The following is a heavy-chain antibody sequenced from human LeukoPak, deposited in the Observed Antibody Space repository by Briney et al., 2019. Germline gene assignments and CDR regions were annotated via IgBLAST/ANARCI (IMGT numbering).Heavy chain of an antibody. D-gene: IGHD2-15*01. Sequence: GGSLTLSCVASGFTFNNFAMSWVRQAPGKGLEWVSTLSGSGRGTNYADSVKGRFIISRDNSKKTLSLQMSSLRAEDTAAYYCAKMYCRGPWCYTGGDDKFYDMDVWGQGTTVTVSS. J-gene: IGHJ6*03. CDR3: AKMYCRGPWCYTGGDDKFYDMDV. CDR2: LSGSGRGT. CDR1: GFTFNNFA. V-gene: IGHV3-23*01.